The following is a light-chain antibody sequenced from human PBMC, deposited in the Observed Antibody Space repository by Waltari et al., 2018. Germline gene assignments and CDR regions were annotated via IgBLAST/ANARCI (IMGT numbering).Light chain of an antibody. J-gene: IGLJ2*01. Sequence: QSALTQPRSVSGSPGQSVTISCTGTNSDVGGYDFVSWYQQYPGKAPKLIIYDVYKRPPGVPDRSSGSKSGNTASLSISGLLNEDEADCYCCSYAGADSSVLFGGGTTLTVL. CDR3: CSYAGADSSVL. CDR1: NSDVGGYDF. V-gene: IGLV2-11*01. CDR2: DVY.